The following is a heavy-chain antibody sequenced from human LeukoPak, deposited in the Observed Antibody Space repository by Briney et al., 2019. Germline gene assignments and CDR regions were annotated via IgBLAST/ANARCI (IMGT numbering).Heavy chain of an antibody. D-gene: IGHD4-17*01. CDR2: ISSSSSYI. J-gene: IGHJ4*02. CDR3: ARAPVTSDY. CDR1: GFTFSCYS. Sequence: GGSLRLSCAASGFTFSCYSMNWVRQAPGKGLEWVSSISSSSSYIYYADPVKGRFTISRDNAKNSLYLQMNSLRAEDTAVYYCARAPVTSDYWGQGTLVTVSS. V-gene: IGHV3-21*01.